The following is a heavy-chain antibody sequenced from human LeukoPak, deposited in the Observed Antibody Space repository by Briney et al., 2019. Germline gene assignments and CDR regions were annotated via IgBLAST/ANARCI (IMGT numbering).Heavy chain of an antibody. CDR1: GFTFSSYG. V-gene: IGHV3-30*18. CDR3: AKVQQWLVRGPLDY. Sequence: GGSLRLSCAASGFTFSSYGMHWVRQAPGKGLEWVAVISYDGSNKYYADSVKGRFTISRDNSKNTLYLQMNSLRAEDTAVYYCAKVQQWLVRGPLDYWGQGTLVTVSS. D-gene: IGHD6-19*01. CDR2: ISYDGSNK. J-gene: IGHJ4*02.